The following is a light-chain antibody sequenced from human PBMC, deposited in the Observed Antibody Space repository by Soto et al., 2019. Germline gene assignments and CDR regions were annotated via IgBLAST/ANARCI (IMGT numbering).Light chain of an antibody. CDR2: AAS. CDR3: HQYNNSPPDT. CDR1: QTLRNN. V-gene: IGKV3-15*01. J-gene: IGKJ2*01. Sequence: EIVMTQSPATLSVSPGETATLSCRASQTLRNNLAWYQRKPGQAPRLLIYAASTRATGIPARFSGSGSGTEFTLTISNLQSEDFAVYFCHQYNNSPPDTFGQGTKLEIK.